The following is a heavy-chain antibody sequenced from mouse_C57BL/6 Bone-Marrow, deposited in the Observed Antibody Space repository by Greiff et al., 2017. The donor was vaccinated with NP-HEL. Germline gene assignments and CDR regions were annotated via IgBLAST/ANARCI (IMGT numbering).Heavy chain of an antibody. Sequence: QVQLQQSGAELVRPGSSVKLSCKASGYTFTSYWMHWVKQRPIQGLEWIGKIDPSDSETHYNQNFKDKATLTADKSSSTAYLQLSSLTSEDSAVYYCAREGFAYWGPGTLVTVSA. CDR3: AREGFAY. J-gene: IGHJ3*01. CDR2: IDPSDSET. V-gene: IGHV1-52*01. CDR1: GYTFTSYW.